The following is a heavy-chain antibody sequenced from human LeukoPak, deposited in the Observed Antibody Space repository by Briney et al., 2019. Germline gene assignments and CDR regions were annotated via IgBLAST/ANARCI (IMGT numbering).Heavy chain of an antibody. CDR1: GFTFSSYS. D-gene: IGHD1-7*01. J-gene: IGHJ3*02. Sequence: GGSLRLSCAASGFTFSSYSINWVRQAPGKGQEWVSSIDSSSSYIYYADSVKGRFTISRDNAKNSLFLQMNSLRVEDTAVYYCARPGITGTMGYGAFVIWGQGTRVTVSS. V-gene: IGHV3-21*01. CDR2: IDSSSSYI. CDR3: ARPGITGTMGYGAFVI.